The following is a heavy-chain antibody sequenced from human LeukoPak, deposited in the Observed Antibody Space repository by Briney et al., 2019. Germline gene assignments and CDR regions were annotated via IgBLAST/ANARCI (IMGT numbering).Heavy chain of an antibody. CDR2: IYHSGST. CDR3: ARSFQDAFDI. Sequence: PSQTLSLTCTVSGGSISSGGYYWSWIRQPPGKGLEWIGYIYHSGSTYYNPSLKSRVTISVDRSKNQFSLKLSSVTAADTAVYYCARSFQDAFDIWGQGTMVTVSS. V-gene: IGHV4-30-2*01. CDR1: GGSISSGGYY. D-gene: IGHD2/OR15-2a*01. J-gene: IGHJ3*02.